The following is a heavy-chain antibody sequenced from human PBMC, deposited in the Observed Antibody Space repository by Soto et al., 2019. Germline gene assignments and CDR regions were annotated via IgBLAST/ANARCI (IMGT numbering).Heavy chain of an antibody. Sequence: QITLKESGPTLVKPTQTLTLTCTFSGFSLSTSGVGVAWIRQPPGKALEWLALIYWDDDERYSPSLRSRLTNTKDTSKNQVVLTMTNMDPVDTATYYCAHKGGRGAAMDVWGQGTTVTVSS. CDR3: AHKGGRGAAMDV. J-gene: IGHJ6*02. CDR1: GFSLSTSGVG. CDR2: IYWDDDE. D-gene: IGHD2-15*01. V-gene: IGHV2-5*02.